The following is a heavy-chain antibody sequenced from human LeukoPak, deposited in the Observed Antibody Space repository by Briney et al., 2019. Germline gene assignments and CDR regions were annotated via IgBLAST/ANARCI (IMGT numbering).Heavy chain of an antibody. J-gene: IGHJ6*03. V-gene: IGHV4-4*07. CDR2: IYSSGKT. CDR3: ARLTYSDSSQLYYYYYYLDV. CDR1: GVSISNYY. D-gene: IGHD6-6*01. Sequence: SETLSLTCTVSGVSISNYYWTWIRQPAGKGLEWIGRIYSSGKTNYNPSLKSRVTMSVDTSNNQFSLRLSSVTAADTAVYFCARLTYSDSSQLYYYYYYLDVWGKGTTVTVSS.